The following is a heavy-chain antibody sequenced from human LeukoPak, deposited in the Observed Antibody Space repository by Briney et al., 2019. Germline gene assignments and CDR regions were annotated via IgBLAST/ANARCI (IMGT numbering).Heavy chain of an antibody. CDR3: ARDRPYTGGWRGFDY. CDR2: IIPMFGIA. J-gene: IGHJ4*02. CDR1: GGTFSRYA. V-gene: IGHV1-69*01. Sequence: AVNLSCKASGGTFSRYAISWVRQAPGQGLEWMGGIIPMFGIANYAQKFQGRVTITADESTSTAYMELSSLRSEDTAVYYCARDRPYTGGWRGFDYWGQGGMVGVSS. D-gene: IGHD6-19*01.